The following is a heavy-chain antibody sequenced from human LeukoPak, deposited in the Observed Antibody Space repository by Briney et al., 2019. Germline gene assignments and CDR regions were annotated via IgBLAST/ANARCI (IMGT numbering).Heavy chain of an antibody. V-gene: IGHV4-59*08. D-gene: IGHD2-2*01. Sequence: SETLSLTCTVSGGSISSYYWSWIRQPPGKGLEWIGNIHYSVSTNYNPSLKSRVTISVDTSKNQFSLKLSSVTAADTAVYYCARATSRGELDVWGQGTMVTVSS. J-gene: IGHJ3*01. CDR3: ARATSRGELDV. CDR2: IHYSVST. CDR1: GGSISSYY.